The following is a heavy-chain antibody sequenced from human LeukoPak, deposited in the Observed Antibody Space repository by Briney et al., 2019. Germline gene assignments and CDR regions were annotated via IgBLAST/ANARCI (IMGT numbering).Heavy chain of an antibody. CDR1: GFTFSSYE. J-gene: IGHJ4*02. Sequence: GGSLRLSCAASGFTFSSYEMNWVRQAPGKGLEWVSYISSSGSTIYYADSVKGRFTISRDNAKNSLYLQMNSLRAEDTAVYYCAHLRSGYARHWGQGTLVTVSS. CDR2: ISSSGSTI. CDR3: AHLRSGYARH. V-gene: IGHV3-48*03. D-gene: IGHD5-12*01.